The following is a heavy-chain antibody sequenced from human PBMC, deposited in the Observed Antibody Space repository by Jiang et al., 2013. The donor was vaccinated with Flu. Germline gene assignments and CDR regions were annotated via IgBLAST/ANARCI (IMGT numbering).Heavy chain of an antibody. J-gene: IGHJ4*02. CDR3: AGTSSSWGWYFDY. V-gene: IGHV4-34*01. CDR2: SIIVEST. Sequence: LLKPSETLSLTWRCLWWVLQVVTTGAGSASPQGRGWSGLGKSIIVESTNYNPSLKSRVTISVDTSKNQFSLKLSSVTAADTAVYYCAGTSSSWGWYFDYWGQGTLVTVSS. D-gene: IGHD6-13*01. CDR1: WVLQVVTT.